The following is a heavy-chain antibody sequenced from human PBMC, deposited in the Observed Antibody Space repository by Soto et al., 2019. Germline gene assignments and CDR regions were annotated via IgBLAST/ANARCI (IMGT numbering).Heavy chain of an antibody. Sequence: GGSLRLSCAASGFTFSDAWMSWVRQAPGKGLEWVGRIKSKTNGGTTDYAGPVKGRFTISRDDSKRTLYVQMNSLKTEDTATYYCITLIPKGKWELGPWGQGTVVTVSS. V-gene: IGHV3-15*05. D-gene: IGHD1-26*01. CDR1: GFTFSDAW. J-gene: IGHJ5*02. CDR3: ITLIPKGKWELGP. CDR2: IKSKTNGGTT.